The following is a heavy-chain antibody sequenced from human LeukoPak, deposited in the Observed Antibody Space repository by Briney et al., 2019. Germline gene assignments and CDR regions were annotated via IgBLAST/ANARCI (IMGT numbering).Heavy chain of an antibody. CDR1: GYTLTELS. CDR3: ATDRMWYYDSSGYADAFDI. CDR2: FDPEDGET. J-gene: IGHJ3*02. D-gene: IGHD3-22*01. V-gene: IGHV1-24*01. Sequence: GASVKVSCKVSGYTLTELSMHWVRQAPGKGLERMGGFDPEDGETIYAQKFQGRVTMTEDTSTDTAYMELSSLRSEDTAVYYCATDRMWYYDSSGYADAFDIWGQGTMVTVSS.